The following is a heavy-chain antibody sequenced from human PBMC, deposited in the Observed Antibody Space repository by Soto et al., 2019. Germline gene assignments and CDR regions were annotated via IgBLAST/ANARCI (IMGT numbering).Heavy chain of an antibody. CDR2: IYYSGST. Sequence: QVQLQESGPGLVKPSETLSLTCTVSGGSISSYYWSWIRQPPGKGLEWIGYIYYSGSTNYNPSLKSRVTISVDTSKNQSSLKLSSVTAADTAVYYCARARYHYGDYVFDYWGQGTLVTVSS. CDR1: GGSISSYY. CDR3: ARARYHYGDYVFDY. V-gene: IGHV4-59*01. D-gene: IGHD4-17*01. J-gene: IGHJ4*02.